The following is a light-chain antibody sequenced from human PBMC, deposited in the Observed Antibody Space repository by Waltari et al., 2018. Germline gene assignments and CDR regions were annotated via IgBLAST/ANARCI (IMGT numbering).Light chain of an antibody. CDR2: EAS. J-gene: IGKJ3*01. Sequence: DIQMTQSPSTLSASVGDRVNITCRASHSISTWLAWYQQKTGKAPKRLIYEASSLENGVPSRFSGSGSGTEFTLTISSLQPDDFATYYCQQFNTYPIPFGRGTKVDIK. CDR1: HSISTW. CDR3: QQFNTYPIP. V-gene: IGKV1-5*03.